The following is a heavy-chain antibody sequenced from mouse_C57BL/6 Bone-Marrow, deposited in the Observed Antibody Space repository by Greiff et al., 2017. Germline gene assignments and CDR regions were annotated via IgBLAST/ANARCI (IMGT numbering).Heavy chain of an antibody. V-gene: IGHV1-55*01. D-gene: IGHD1-1*01. J-gene: IGHJ3*01. CDR2: IYPGSGST. Sequence: QVQLQQPGAELVKPGASVTMSCTASGYTFTSYWITWVKQRPGQGLEWIEDIYPGSGSTNYNEKFKSKATLTVDTSSSTAYMQLSSLTSEDSAVYYCAMDYGSSYQFAYWGQGNLVTVSA. CDR1: GYTFTSYW. CDR3: AMDYGSSYQFAY.